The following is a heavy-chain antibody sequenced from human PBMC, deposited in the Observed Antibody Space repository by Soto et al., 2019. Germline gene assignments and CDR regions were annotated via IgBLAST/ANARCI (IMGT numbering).Heavy chain of an antibody. J-gene: IGHJ6*02. Sequence: VASVKVSCKASGGTFSSYAISWVRQAPGQGLEWMGGIIPIFGTANYAQKFQGRVTITADESTSTAYMELSSLRSEDTAVYYCASNLYYYYGMDVWGQGTTVTVSS. CDR1: GGTFSSYA. V-gene: IGHV1-69*13. CDR2: IIPIFGTA. CDR3: ASNLYYYYGMDV.